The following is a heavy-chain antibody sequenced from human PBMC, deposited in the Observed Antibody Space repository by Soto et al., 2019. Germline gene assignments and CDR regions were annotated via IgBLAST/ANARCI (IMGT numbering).Heavy chain of an antibody. J-gene: IGHJ4*02. D-gene: IGHD2-15*01. CDR2: INPNSGGT. CDR1: GYTFTGYY. V-gene: IGHV1-2*02. CDR3: AREGRYCSGGSCYDE. Sequence: QVQLVQSGAEVKKPGASVKVSCKASGYTFTGYYMHWVRQAPGQGLEWMGWINPNSGGTNFAQKFQGRVTMTRDTSISTAYMELSRLRSDDTAVYYCAREGRYCSGGSCYDEWGQGTLVTVSS.